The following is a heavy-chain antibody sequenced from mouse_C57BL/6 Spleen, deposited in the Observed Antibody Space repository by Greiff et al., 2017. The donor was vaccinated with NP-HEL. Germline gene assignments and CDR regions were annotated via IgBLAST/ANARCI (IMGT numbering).Heavy chain of an antibody. CDR1: GFTFSSYA. V-gene: IGHV5-9-1*02. D-gene: IGHD2-4*01. J-gene: IGHJ2*01. CDR2: ISSGGDYI. CDR3: TRDSRYDYVFDY. Sequence: EVQLVESGEGLVKPGGSLKLSCAASGFTFSSYAMSWVRQTPEKRLEWVAYISSGGDYIYYADTVKGRFTISRDNARNTLYLQMSSLKSEDTAMYYCTRDSRYDYVFDYWGQGTTLTVSS.